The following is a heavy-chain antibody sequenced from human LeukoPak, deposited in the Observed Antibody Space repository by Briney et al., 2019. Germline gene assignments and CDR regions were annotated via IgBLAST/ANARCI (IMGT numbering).Heavy chain of an antibody. CDR3: ARDPYSGNYGNDYYYYMDV. Sequence: GGSLRLSCAASGFTFSNYNMNWVRQAPGKAMEWVSSITSSGTYIFYADSVKGRFTISRDNAKNSLYLQMDSLGLEDTAVYYCARDPYSGNYGNDYYYYMDVWGKGTTVTISS. D-gene: IGHD1-26*01. CDR1: GFTFSNYN. CDR2: ITSSGTYI. J-gene: IGHJ6*03. V-gene: IGHV3-21*01.